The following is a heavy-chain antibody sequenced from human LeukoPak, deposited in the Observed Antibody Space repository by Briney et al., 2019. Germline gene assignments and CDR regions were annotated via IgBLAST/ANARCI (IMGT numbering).Heavy chain of an antibody. CDR1: GFTFSSYG. CDR3: ARDSNDYPNWFDP. CDR2: ISSSSSYI. J-gene: IGHJ5*02. Sequence: GGSLRLSCAASGFTFSSYGMHWVRQAPGKGLEWVSSISSSSSYIYYADSVKGRFTISRDNAKNSLYLQMNSLRAEDTAVYYCARDSNDYPNWFDPWGQGTLVTVSS. D-gene: IGHD4-11*01. V-gene: IGHV3-21*01.